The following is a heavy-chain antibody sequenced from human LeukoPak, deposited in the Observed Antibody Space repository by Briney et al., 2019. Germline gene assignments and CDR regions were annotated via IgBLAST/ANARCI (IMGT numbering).Heavy chain of an antibody. CDR3: ARDYYDSSGTTGDYFDY. D-gene: IGHD3-22*01. J-gene: IGHJ4*02. V-gene: IGHV4-59*01. CDR2: IYYSGTT. Sequence: ASETLSLTCTVSGGSISSYYWSWIRQPPGKGLEWIGYIYYSGTTNYNPSLKSRVTISVDTSKNQFSLKLSSVTAADTAVYYCARDYYDSSGTTGDYFDYRGQGTLVTVSS. CDR1: GGSISSYY.